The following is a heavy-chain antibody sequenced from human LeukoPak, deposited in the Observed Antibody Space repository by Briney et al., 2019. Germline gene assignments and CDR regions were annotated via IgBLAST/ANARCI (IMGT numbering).Heavy chain of an antibody. CDR1: GFTFSSYA. J-gene: IGHJ4*02. V-gene: IGHV3-23*01. D-gene: IGHD6-13*01. CDR3: AKAKGNTWYDY. Sequence: PGRSLRLSCAASGFTFSSYAMTWVRQAPGKGLEWVSAISGSGASTFYADSVKGRFTISRDNSKNTLFLQMSSLRAEDTAVYFCAKAKGNTWYDYWGQGTLVTVSS. CDR2: ISGSGAST.